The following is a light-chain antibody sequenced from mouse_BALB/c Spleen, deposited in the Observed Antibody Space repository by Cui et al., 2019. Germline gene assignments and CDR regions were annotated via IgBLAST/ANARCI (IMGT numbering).Light chain of an antibody. J-gene: IGKJ5*01. CDR1: QDVGTA. CDR2: WAS. CDR3: QQYSSYPLT. Sequence: DIVMTQSHKFMSTSVGDRVSITCKASQDVGTAVAWYQQKPGQSPKLLIYWASTRHTGVPDRFTGSGSGTDFTLTISNVQSEDLADYFCQQYSSYPLTFGAGNKLELK. V-gene: IGKV6-23*01.